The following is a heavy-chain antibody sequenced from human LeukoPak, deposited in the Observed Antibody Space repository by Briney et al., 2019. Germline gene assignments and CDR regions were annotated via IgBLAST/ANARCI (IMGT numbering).Heavy chain of an antibody. CDR3: ARGRLTGAFTRPPDY. J-gene: IGHJ4*02. CDR1: GGSISTYY. V-gene: IGHV4-59*12. CDR2: ISFSGST. D-gene: IGHD7-27*01. Sequence: SETLSLTCTVSGGSISTYYWSWIRQPPGKGLEWIGFISFSGSTNYNPSLKSRVTISIDTSKNQFSLKLSSVTAADTAVYYCARGRLTGAFTRPPDYWGQGTLVTVSS.